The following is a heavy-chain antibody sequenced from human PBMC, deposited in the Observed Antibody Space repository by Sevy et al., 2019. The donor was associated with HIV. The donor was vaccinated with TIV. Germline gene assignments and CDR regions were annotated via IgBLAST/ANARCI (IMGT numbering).Heavy chain of an antibody. V-gene: IGHV4-59*01. CDR2: IYYTGST. CDR3: ARAPPVRSGDDSLNWFDP. Sequence: SETLSLTCTVSGGSISAYYWSWIRQPPGKGLEWIGYIYYTGSTNYNPSLKTRVTMSVDTSKNQFSLKLSSVIAADTAGYYWARAPPVRSGDDSLNWFDPWGQGTLVTVSS. J-gene: IGHJ5*02. D-gene: IGHD5-12*01. CDR1: GGSISAYY.